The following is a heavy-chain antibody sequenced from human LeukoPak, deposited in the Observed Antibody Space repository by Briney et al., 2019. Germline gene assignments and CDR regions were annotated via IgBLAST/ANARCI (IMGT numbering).Heavy chain of an antibody. CDR3: ATGSSGYYYFDY. D-gene: IGHD3-22*01. CDR2: FDPEDGKT. J-gene: IGHJ4*02. Sequence: ASVKVSCKVSGYTLTELSMHWVRQAPGKGLEWMGGFDPEDGKTIYAQKFQGRVTMTEDTSTDTAYMELSSLRSEDTAVYYCATGSSGYYYFDYWGQGTLVTVSS. V-gene: IGHV1-24*01. CDR1: GYTLTELS.